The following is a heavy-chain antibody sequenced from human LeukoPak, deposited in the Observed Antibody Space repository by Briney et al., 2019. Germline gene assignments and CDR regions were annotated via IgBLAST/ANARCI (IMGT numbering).Heavy chain of an antibody. D-gene: IGHD3-16*01. J-gene: IGHJ4*02. CDR3: ARAANYDPIDPSLLDY. Sequence: ASVKVSCKASGYTFTSYDINWVRQATGQGLEWMGWMNPNSGNTGYAQKFQGRVTMTRNTSISTAYMELSSLRSEDTAVYYCARAANYDPIDPSLLDYWGQGTLVTVSS. CDR1: GYTFTSYD. V-gene: IGHV1-8*01. CDR2: MNPNSGNT.